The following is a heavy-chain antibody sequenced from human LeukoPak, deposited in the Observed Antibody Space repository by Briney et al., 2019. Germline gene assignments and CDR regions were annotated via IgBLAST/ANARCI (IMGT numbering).Heavy chain of an antibody. D-gene: IGHD6-19*01. Sequence: GGSLRLSCAASGFTFSSYSMNWVRQAPGKGLEWVSSISSSSSYIYYADSVKGRFTISRDNAKNSLYLQMNSLRAEDTAVYYCARDMAQQWLVGFDPWGQGTLVTVSS. J-gene: IGHJ5*02. CDR2: ISSSSSYI. CDR1: GFTFSSYS. V-gene: IGHV3-21*01. CDR3: ARDMAQQWLVGFDP.